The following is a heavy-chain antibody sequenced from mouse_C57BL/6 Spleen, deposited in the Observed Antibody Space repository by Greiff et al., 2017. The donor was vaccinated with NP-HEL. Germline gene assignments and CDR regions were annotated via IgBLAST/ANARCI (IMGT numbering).Heavy chain of an antibody. V-gene: IGHV5-6*01. CDR1: GFTFSSYG. CDR2: ISSGGSYT. D-gene: IGHD1-1*01. CDR3: ARRDDYGSSYYAMDY. Sequence: VQLKESGGDLVKPGGSLKLSCAASGFTFSSYGMSWVRQTPDKRLEWVATISSGGSYTYYPDSVKGRVTISRDNAKNTLYLQMSSLKSEDTAMYYCARRDDYGSSYYAMDYWGQGTSVTVSS. J-gene: IGHJ4*01.